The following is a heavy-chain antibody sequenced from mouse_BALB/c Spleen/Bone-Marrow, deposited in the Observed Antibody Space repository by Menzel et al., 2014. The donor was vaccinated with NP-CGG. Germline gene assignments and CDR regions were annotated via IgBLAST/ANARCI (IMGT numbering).Heavy chain of an antibody. D-gene: IGHD2-3*01. CDR1: GFTFSSFG. J-gene: IGHJ4*01. Sequence: DVKLVESGGGLVQPGGSRELSCAASGFTFSSFGMHWVLQAPEKGLEWVAYISTGSSTIYYADTVKGRFTISRDNPKNTLFLQMTSLRSEDTAMYYCARSDGAMDYWGQGTSVTVSS. CDR2: ISTGSSTI. V-gene: IGHV5-17*02. CDR3: ARSDGAMDY.